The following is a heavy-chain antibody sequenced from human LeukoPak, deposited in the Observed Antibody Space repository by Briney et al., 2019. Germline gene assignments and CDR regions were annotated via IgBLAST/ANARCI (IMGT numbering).Heavy chain of an antibody. CDR2: ISGSSGST. CDR1: GFTFSSYA. V-gene: IGHV3-23*01. D-gene: IGHD3-9*01. CDR3: AKEYYDILTGYPPPPGYFDY. Sequence: GASLRLSCAASGFTFSSYAMSWVRQAPGKGLEWVSAISGSSGSTYCADSVKGRFTISRDNSKNTLYLQMNSLRAEDTAVYYCAKEYYDILTGYPPPPGYFDYWGQGTLVTVSS. J-gene: IGHJ4*02.